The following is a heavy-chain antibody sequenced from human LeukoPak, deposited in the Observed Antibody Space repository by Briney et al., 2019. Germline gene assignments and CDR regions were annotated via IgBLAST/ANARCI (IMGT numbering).Heavy chain of an antibody. J-gene: IGHJ5*02. CDR1: GGSISSSSYY. CDR2: IYYSGST. CDR3: ARRASDWFDP. V-gene: IGHV4-39*01. Sequence: SGTLSLTCTVSGGSISSSSYYWGWIRQPPGKGLEWIGSIYYSGSTYYNPSLKSRVTISVDTSKNQFSLKLSSVTAADTAVYYCARRASDWFDPWGQGTLVTVSS.